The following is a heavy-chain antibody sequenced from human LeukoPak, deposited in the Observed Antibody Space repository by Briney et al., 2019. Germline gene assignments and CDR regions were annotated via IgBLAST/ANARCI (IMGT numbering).Heavy chain of an antibody. CDR3: ARGVHGSGSYYQPLPYFDY. CDR1: GFTFSDYY. J-gene: IGHJ4*02. Sequence: GGSLRLSCAASGFTFSDYYMSWIRQAPGKGLEWVSYFSSSSSYTNYADSVKGRFTISRDNAKNSLYLQMNSLRAEDTAVYYCARGVHGSGSYYQPLPYFDYWGQGTLVTVSS. V-gene: IGHV3-11*05. D-gene: IGHD3-10*01. CDR2: FSSSSSYT.